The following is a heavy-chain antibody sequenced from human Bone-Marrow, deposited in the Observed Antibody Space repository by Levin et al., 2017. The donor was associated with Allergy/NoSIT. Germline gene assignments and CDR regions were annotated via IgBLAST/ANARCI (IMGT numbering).Heavy chain of an antibody. Sequence: PGGSLRLSCVASGFTFSSYGMHWVRQAPGKGLEWVAVISYDGSNKYYADSVKGRFTISRDNSKNTLYLQMNSLRAEDTAVYYCAKDEPPFQLRFLEWLLYADYWGQGTLVTVSS. D-gene: IGHD3-3*01. J-gene: IGHJ4*02. CDR3: AKDEPPFQLRFLEWLLYADY. CDR2: ISYDGSNK. CDR1: GFTFSSYG. V-gene: IGHV3-30*18.